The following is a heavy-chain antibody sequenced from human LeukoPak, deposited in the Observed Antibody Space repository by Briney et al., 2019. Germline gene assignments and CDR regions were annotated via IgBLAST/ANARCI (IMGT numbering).Heavy chain of an antibody. CDR3: AKDISGSRVKGGEGNFDY. Sequence: PGGSLRLSCAASGFTFSSYAMSWVRQAPGKGLEWVSAISGSGGSTYYADSVKGRFTISRDNSKNTLYLQMNSLRAEDTAVYYCAKDISGSRVKGGEGNFDYWGQGTLVTVSS. CDR2: ISGSGGST. J-gene: IGHJ4*02. CDR1: GFTFSSYA. D-gene: IGHD2-15*01. V-gene: IGHV3-23*01.